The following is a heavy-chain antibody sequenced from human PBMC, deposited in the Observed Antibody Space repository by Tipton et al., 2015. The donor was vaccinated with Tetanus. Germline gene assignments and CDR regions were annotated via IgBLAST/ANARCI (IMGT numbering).Heavy chain of an antibody. J-gene: IGHJ5*02. CDR3: ARTAVNWFDP. Sequence: TLSLTCTVSGGSINSGTFYWDWIRQTPGKGLEWIGNIYYNGNTLQNPSLKSRVTMSLDKSKNLFSLKLRTVTAADTAFYYCARTAVNWFDPWGQGILVTVSS. CDR2: IYYNGNT. V-gene: IGHV4-39*01. CDR1: GGSINSGTFY. D-gene: IGHD2-21*02.